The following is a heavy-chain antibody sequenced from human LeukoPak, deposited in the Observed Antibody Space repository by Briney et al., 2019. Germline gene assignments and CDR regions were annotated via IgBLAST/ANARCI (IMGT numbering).Heavy chain of an antibody. CDR3: AKDSYDSSGYYPI. CDR1: GFTFSTYW. V-gene: IGHV3-23*01. D-gene: IGHD3-22*01. Sequence: PGGSLRLSCAASGFTFSTYWMSWVRQAPGKGLEWVSAISGSGGSTYYADSVKGRFTISRDNSKNTLYLQMNSLRAEDTAVYYCAKDSYDSSGYYPIWGQGTLVTVSS. CDR2: ISGSGGST. J-gene: IGHJ4*02.